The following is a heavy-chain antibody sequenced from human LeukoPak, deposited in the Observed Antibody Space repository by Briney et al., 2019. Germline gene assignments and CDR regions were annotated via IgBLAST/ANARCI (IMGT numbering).Heavy chain of an antibody. CDR2: ISGSNSYI. V-gene: IGHV3-21*04. Sequence: GGSLRLSCAASGFTFSSYSMNWVRQAPGKGLEWVSSISGSNSYIYYADSMKGRFTISRDNAKNSLYLQMNSLRAEDSAIYYCARGARWAYYFDYWGQGSLVTVSS. CDR3: ARGARWAYYFDY. D-gene: IGHD4-23*01. CDR1: GFTFSSYS. J-gene: IGHJ4*02.